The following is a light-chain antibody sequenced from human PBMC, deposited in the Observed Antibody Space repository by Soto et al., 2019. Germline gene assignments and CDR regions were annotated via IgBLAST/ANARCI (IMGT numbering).Light chain of an antibody. CDR2: GAS. Sequence: EIVLTQSPGTLSLSPGERATLSCRASRSVTSNYLAWYQQKPGQAPRLLIYGASSRATGIPDRFSGSGSGTDFSLTISRLEPEDFAVYYCQQHGGSPMYTFGQGTKLEIK. CDR3: QQHGGSPMYT. CDR1: RSVTSNY. V-gene: IGKV3-20*01. J-gene: IGKJ2*01.